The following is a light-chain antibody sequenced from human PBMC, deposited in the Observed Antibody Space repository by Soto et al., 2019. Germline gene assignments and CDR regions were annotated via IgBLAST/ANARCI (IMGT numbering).Light chain of an antibody. CDR2: GNN. J-gene: IGLJ2*01. CDR3: QSYDTSLSGSV. Sequence: QPVLTQPPSVSGAPGQRVTISCTGTSSNIGAGYDVHWYQHLPGTAPKLLIYGNNDRPSGVPDRFSGSKSGTSASLAITGLQAEDEADYYCQSYDTSLSGSVFGRGTKRPS. V-gene: IGLV1-40*01. CDR1: SSNIGAGYD.